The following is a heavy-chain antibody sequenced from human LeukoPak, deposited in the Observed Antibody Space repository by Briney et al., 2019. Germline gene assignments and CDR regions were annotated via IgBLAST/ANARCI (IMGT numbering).Heavy chain of an antibody. CDR1: GGSISSYY. J-gene: IGHJ1*01. D-gene: IGHD5-18*01. CDR3: ARGTAMAPQYFQH. Sequence: SETLSLTCTVSGGSISSYYWSWIWQPPGKGLEWIGYIYYRGSTNYNPSLKSRVTISVDTSKNQFSLKLSSVTAADTAVYYCARGTAMAPQYFQHWGQGTLVTVSS. CDR2: IYYRGST. V-gene: IGHV4-59*01.